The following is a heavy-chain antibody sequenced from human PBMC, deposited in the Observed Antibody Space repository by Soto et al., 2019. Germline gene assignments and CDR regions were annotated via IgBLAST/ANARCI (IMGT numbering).Heavy chain of an antibody. CDR3: AKTGGNQGYFDY. J-gene: IGHJ4*02. Sequence: GGSLRLSCAASGFTLSSYAMSWVRQAPGKGLEWVSAISGSGGSTYYADSVKGRFTISRDNSKNTLYLQMNSLRAEDTAVYYCAKTGGNQGYFDYWGQGTLVTVSS. V-gene: IGHV3-23*01. CDR1: GFTLSSYA. CDR2: ISGSGGST. D-gene: IGHD1-1*01.